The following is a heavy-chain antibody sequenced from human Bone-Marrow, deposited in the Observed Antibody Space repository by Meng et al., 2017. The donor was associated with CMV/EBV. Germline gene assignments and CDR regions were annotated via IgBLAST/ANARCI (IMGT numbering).Heavy chain of an antibody. CDR3: AKHDYNNYLHS. CDR1: GFTFSASA. D-gene: IGHD4-11*01. Sequence: GGSLRLSCAASGFTFSASAMHWVRQIPGKGLEWMAYIQHDGSDKYYTDSLEGRFTISRDNSKNTLYLEMNSLRAEDTAIYYCAKHDYNNYLHSWGQGTLVTVSS. CDR2: IQHDGSDK. V-gene: IGHV3-30*02. J-gene: IGHJ4*02.